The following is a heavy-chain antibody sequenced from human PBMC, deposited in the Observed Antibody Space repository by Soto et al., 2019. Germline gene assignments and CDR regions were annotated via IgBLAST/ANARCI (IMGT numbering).Heavy chain of an antibody. D-gene: IGHD7-27*01. Sequence: ASVKVSCKASGYTFTGYYMHWVRQAPGQGLEWMGWINPNSGGTNYAQKFQGWVTMTRDTSISTAYMELSRLRSDDTAVYYCARADEAQTGEVLRGFDIWGQGTMVTVSS. CDR1: GYTFTGYY. CDR3: ARADEAQTGEVLRGFDI. CDR2: INPNSGGT. J-gene: IGHJ3*02. V-gene: IGHV1-2*04.